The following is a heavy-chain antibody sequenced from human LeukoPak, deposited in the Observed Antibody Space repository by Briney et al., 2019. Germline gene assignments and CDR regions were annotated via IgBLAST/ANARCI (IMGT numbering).Heavy chain of an antibody. Sequence: PGGSLRLSCAASGFTVSSNYMSWVRQAPGKGLEWVSVIYSGGSTYYADSVKGRFTISRDNSKNTLYLQMNSLRAEDTAVYYCARAKGHYYDSSALGYWGQGTLVTVSS. CDR2: IYSGGST. D-gene: IGHD3-22*01. CDR3: ARAKGHYYDSSALGY. V-gene: IGHV3-53*01. CDR1: GFTVSSNY. J-gene: IGHJ4*02.